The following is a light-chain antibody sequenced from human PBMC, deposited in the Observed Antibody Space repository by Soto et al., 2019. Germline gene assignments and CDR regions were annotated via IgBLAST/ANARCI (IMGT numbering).Light chain of an antibody. CDR3: QQCGPSLKYT. J-gene: IGKJ2*01. CDR1: QTVAGNY. Sequence: EIVLTQSPGTLSLSPGERATLSCRASQTVAGNYFAWYQQKPGQAPRRLIYGASNRATDIPDRFSGSGSGTDFTLTISRPEPEDFAVYYCQQCGPSLKYTFGQGTTLEIK. CDR2: GAS. V-gene: IGKV3-20*01.